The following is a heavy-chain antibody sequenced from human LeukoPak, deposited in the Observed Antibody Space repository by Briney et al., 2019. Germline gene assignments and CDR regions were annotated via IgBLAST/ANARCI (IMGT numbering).Heavy chain of an antibody. Sequence: MASETLSLTCTVSGGSISSSSYYWGLIRQPPGKGLEWIGSIYYSGSTYYNPSLKSRVTISVDTSKNQFSLKLSSVTAADTAVYYCAIDLTSGFDYWGQGTLVTVSS. V-gene: IGHV4-39*01. J-gene: IGHJ4*02. CDR3: AIDLTSGFDY. CDR2: IYYSGST. CDR1: GGSISSSSYY. D-gene: IGHD3-10*01.